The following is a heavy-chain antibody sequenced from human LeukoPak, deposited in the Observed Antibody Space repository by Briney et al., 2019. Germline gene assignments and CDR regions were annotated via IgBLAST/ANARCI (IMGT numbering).Heavy chain of an antibody. CDR2: ISNDGGGT. D-gene: IGHD3-22*01. V-gene: IGHV3-23*01. J-gene: IGHJ4*02. CDR1: GFIFKIYG. Sequence: PGGCLRLSCAASGFIFKIYGLVWVRGAPGRGLECVSAISNDGGGTNYAEFVKGRLSVSRDNSKNTLYLEMKSLRAEDAPLYYCAKGSSGYFFDLWGQGTLVTVSS. CDR3: AKGSSGYFFDL.